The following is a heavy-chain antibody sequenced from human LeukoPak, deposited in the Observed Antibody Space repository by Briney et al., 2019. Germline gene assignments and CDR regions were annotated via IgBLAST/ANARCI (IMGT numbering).Heavy chain of an antibody. D-gene: IGHD1-1*01. J-gene: IGHJ4*02. CDR3: ARNEDY. CDR1: GNTFTKYC. CDR2: IDDGDGNT. V-gene: IGHV1-3*01. Sequence: EASVKVSCKASGNTFTKYCIHWVRQAPGQGLEWMGWIDDGDGNTKYSEKFQGRVSITRDTSASTVYMELNGLRSEDTAVYYCARNEDYWGQGTLVTVSS.